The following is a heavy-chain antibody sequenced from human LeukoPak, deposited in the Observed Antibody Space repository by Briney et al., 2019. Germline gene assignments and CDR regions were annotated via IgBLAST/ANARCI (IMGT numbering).Heavy chain of an antibody. J-gene: IGHJ4*02. V-gene: IGHV4-39*01. CDR1: GGSISSDAYY. Sequence: SETLSLICTVSGGSISSDAYYWSWIRQHPGKGLEWIGSIYYSGNTYYNPSLKSRVTISIDTSKNQFSLNLNSVTAADTALYSCARHYLGGNYPDYFNHWGQGTLVTVSS. D-gene: IGHD1-26*01. CDR3: ARHYLGGNYPDYFNH. CDR2: IYYSGNT.